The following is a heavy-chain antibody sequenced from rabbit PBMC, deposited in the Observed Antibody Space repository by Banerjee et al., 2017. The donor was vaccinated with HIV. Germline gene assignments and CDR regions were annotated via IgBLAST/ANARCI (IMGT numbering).Heavy chain of an antibody. CDR3: ARDLAGVIGWNFNL. CDR2: IDTGDGNT. J-gene: IGHJ4*01. D-gene: IGHD4-1*01. V-gene: IGHV1S45*01. Sequence: QEQLEESGGGLVKPEGSLTLSCKASGFDFSSYHMSWVRQAPGKGLEWIGCIDTGDGNTYYASWAKGRFTISKASWTTVTLQMTSLTAADTASYFCARDLAGVIGWNFNLWGQGTLVTVS. CDR1: GFDFSSYHM.